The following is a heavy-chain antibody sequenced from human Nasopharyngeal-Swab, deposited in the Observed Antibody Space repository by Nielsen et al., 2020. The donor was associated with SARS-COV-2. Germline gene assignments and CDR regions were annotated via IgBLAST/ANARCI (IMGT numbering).Heavy chain of an antibody. CDR2: INHSGNT. V-gene: IGHV4-34*01. CDR3: ARGFRHYYGSGSDRFDY. Sequence: PGKGLEWIGEINHSGNTNYNPSLKSRVTISVDTSKNQFSLKLSSVTAADTAVYYCARGFRHYYGSGSDRFDYWGQGTLVTVSS. D-gene: IGHD3-10*01. J-gene: IGHJ4*02.